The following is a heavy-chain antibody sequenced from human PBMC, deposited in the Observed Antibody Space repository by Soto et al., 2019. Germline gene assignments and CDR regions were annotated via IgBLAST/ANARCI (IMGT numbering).Heavy chain of an antibody. D-gene: IGHD3-3*01. V-gene: IGHV3-30-3*01. Sequence: QVQLVESGGGVVQPGRSLRLSCAASGFTFSSYAMHWVRQAPGKGLECVAVISYDGSNKYYADSVKGRFTISRDNSKNTLYLQMNSLRAEDTAVYYCAREGRYDFWSGYYTGIVGWFDPWGQGTLVTVSS. CDR3: AREGRYDFWSGYYTGIVGWFDP. CDR2: ISYDGSNK. J-gene: IGHJ5*02. CDR1: GFTFSSYA.